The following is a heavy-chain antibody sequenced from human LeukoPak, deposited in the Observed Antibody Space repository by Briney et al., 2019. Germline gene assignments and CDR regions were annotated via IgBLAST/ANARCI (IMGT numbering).Heavy chain of an antibody. Sequence: GGPLRLSCAASGFSFSDYWMDWVRQSPGKGMEWVANINQDGSEGYYADSVKGRFTISRDNAKNSLYLQMNKLRAEDTAVYYCSRSLDYWGQGALVTVSS. CDR2: INQDGSEG. V-gene: IGHV3-7*01. J-gene: IGHJ4*02. CDR3: SRSLDY. D-gene: IGHD6-19*01. CDR1: GFSFSDYW.